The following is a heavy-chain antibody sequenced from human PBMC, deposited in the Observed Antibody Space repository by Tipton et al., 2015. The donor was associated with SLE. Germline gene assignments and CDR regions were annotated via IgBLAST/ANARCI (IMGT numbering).Heavy chain of an antibody. CDR3: ARDPYDSTWRNGWFDP. Sequence: TLSLTCAVSGYSITSGDYWGWIRQPPGKGLEWVGSLYHRGSTYYNSSLKSRVTISTDTSKNEIYLKLTSVTATDTAVYFCARDPYDSTWRNGWFDPWGQGTLVTASS. J-gene: IGHJ5*02. V-gene: IGHV4-38-2*02. D-gene: IGHD6-13*01. CDR1: GYSITSGDY. CDR2: LYHRGST.